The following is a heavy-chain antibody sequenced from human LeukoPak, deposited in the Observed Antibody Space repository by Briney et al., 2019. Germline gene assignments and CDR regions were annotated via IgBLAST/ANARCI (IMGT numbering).Heavy chain of an antibody. CDR3: AKSFGYSRSWFDY. V-gene: IGHV3-21*04. J-gene: IGHJ4*02. CDR1: GFTFSSYG. Sequence: GGSLRLSCAASGFTFSSYGMNWVRQAPGKGLEWVSSISSSSSYIYYADSVKGRFTISRDNAKNSLYLQMNSLRAEDTAVYYCAKSFGYSRSWFDYWGQGTPVTVSS. D-gene: IGHD6-13*01. CDR2: ISSSSSYI.